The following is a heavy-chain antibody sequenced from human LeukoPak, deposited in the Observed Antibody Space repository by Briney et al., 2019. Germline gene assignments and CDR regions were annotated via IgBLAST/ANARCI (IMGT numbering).Heavy chain of an antibody. J-gene: IGHJ2*01. CDR1: GFTFSSYA. D-gene: IGHD6-19*01. Sequence: PGGSLRLSCAASGFTFSSYAMHWVRQAPGKGLEWVAVISYDGSNKYYADSVKGRFTISRDNSKNTLYLQMNSLRAEDTAVYYCAKDPFSGWKYWYFDLWGRGTLVTVSS. CDR3: AKDPFSGWKYWYFDL. V-gene: IGHV3-30*04. CDR2: ISYDGSNK.